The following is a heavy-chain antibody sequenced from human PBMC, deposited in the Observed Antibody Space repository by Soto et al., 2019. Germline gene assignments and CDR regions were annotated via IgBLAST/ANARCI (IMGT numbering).Heavy chain of an antibody. CDR1: GFTFSSYG. CDR3: ARDQSSYYGSGRPTDY. J-gene: IGHJ4*02. CDR2: IWYDGSNK. Sequence: QVQLVESGGGVVQPGRSLRLSCAASGFTFSSYGMHWVRQAPGKGLEWVAVIWYDGSNKYYAVSVKGRITISRDNSKNTLSVQMNSLRAEDTAVYYGARDQSSYYGSGRPTDYWGQGTLVTVSS. V-gene: IGHV3-33*01. D-gene: IGHD3-10*01.